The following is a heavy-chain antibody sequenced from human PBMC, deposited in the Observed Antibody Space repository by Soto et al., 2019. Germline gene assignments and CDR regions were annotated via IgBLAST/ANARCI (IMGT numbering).Heavy chain of an antibody. J-gene: IGHJ6*02. D-gene: IGHD3-3*01. CDR1: GYTFTSYD. V-gene: IGHV1-8*01. CDR3: ASETKFDFWSNGLDV. Sequence: SVKVSCKACGYTFTSYDINWGRQAPVQGLQWPGWMEPNSGSTGDAQNLQGTVTMTRNSSINTAYMDLSSLRSEDTAVYYCASETKFDFWSNGLDVWRQGTTVRVSS. CDR2: MEPNSGST.